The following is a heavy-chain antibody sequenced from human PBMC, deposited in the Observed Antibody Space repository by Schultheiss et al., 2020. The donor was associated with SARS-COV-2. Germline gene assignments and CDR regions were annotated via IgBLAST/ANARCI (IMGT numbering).Heavy chain of an antibody. J-gene: IGHJ3*01. V-gene: IGHV3-23*01. CDR2: ISGSGGST. CDR3: AREIGGYSYGS. CDR1: GFTFSSYA. D-gene: IGHD5-18*01. Sequence: GESLKISCAASGFTFSSYAMSWVRQAPGKGLEWVSAISGSGGSTYYADSVKGRFTISRDNAKNSLYLQMNSLRAEDTAVYYCAREIGGYSYGSWGQGTMVTVSS.